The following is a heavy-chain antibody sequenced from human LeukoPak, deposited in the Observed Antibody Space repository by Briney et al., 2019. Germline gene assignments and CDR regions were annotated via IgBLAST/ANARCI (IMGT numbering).Heavy chain of an antibody. D-gene: IGHD5-18*01. V-gene: IGHV1-18*01. Sequence: ASVKVSCKASGYTFTSYGISWVRQAPGQGLEWMGWISPYSGNTNYAQKLQGRVTMTADTSTSTAYMDLRSLRSDDTAVYYCARGGYSYGYEYWGQGTLVAVSS. CDR3: ARGGYSYGYEY. CDR2: ISPYSGNT. J-gene: IGHJ4*02. CDR1: GYTFTSYG.